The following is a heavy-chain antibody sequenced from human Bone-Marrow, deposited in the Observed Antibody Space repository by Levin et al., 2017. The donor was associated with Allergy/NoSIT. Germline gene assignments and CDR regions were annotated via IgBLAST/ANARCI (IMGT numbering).Heavy chain of an antibody. CDR3: TAVAGDY. Sequence: QSGESLKISCTASGFTFGDFDMTWFRQAPGKGLEWVGLIKSKVYGGTTEYAASVKGRFTMSRDDSKSIAYLQMNSLKKEDTAVYFCTAVAGDYWGQGTPVNVSS. CDR2: IKSKVYGGTT. D-gene: IGHD6-19*01. J-gene: IGHJ4*02. V-gene: IGHV3-49*03. CDR1: GFTFGDFD.